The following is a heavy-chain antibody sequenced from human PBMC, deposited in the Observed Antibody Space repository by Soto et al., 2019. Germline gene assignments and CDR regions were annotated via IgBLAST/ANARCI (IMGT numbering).Heavy chain of an antibody. D-gene: IGHD2-2*01. CDR3: ARVDLGYCSSTSCRGAVWAFDI. CDR2: INAGNGNT. J-gene: IGHJ3*02. CDR1: GYTFTSYA. V-gene: IGHV1-3*01. Sequence: QVQLVQSGAEVKKPGASVKVSCKASGYTFTSYAMHWVRQAPGQRLEWMGWINAGNGNTKYSQKFQGRVTITRDTSASTAYMELRSLRSEDTAVYYCARVDLGYCSSTSCRGAVWAFDIWGQGTMVTVSS.